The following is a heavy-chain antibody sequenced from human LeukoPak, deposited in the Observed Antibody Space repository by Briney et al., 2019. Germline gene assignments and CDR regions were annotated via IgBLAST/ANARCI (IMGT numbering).Heavy chain of an antibody. V-gene: IGHV4-59*01. J-gene: IGHJ4*02. CDR1: GGSFNTYY. Sequence: SETLSLTCTVSGGSFNTYYWTWIRQPPGKGLEWIGDIFYSGSTNYNPSLKNRVTISLDTSKNHFSLKLSSATAADTAIYYCARMTGSAWELLIDSWGPGTLVTVSS. D-gene: IGHD1-26*01. CDR3: ARMTGSAWELLIDS. CDR2: IFYSGST.